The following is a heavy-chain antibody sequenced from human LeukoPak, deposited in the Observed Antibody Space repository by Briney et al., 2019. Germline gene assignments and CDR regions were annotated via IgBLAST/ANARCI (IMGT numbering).Heavy chain of an antibody. V-gene: IGHV4-4*02. D-gene: IGHD5-24*01. CDR3: AREMRDGSKEDAFDI. Sequence: PSETLSLTFAVSGGSISSSNWWSWVRQPPGKGLEWIGEIYHSGSTNYNPSLKSRVTISVDKSKNQFSLKLSSVTAADTAVYYCAREMRDGSKEDAFDIWGQGTMVTVSS. CDR2: IYHSGST. J-gene: IGHJ3*02. CDR1: GGSISSSNW.